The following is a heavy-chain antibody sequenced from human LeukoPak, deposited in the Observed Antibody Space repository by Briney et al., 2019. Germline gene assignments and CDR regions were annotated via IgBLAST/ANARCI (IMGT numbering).Heavy chain of an antibody. D-gene: IGHD3-10*01. Sequence: ASVKVSCKASGYTFTGYYMHWVRQAPGQGLEWMGWINPNSGGTNYAQKFQGWVTMTRDTSISTAYMELSRLRSDDTAVYYCARTPSDTVLLWFGESARPGPNNYYFDYWGQGTLVTVSS. CDR1: GYTFTGYY. CDR2: INPNSGGT. CDR3: ARTPSDTVLLWFGESARPGPNNYYFDY. J-gene: IGHJ4*02. V-gene: IGHV1-2*04.